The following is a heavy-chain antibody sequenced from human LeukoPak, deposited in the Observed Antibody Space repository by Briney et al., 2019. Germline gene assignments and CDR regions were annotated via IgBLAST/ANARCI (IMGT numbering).Heavy chain of an antibody. V-gene: IGHV3-15*01. D-gene: IGHD6-19*01. J-gene: IGHJ4*02. Sequence: PGGSLRLSCAASGFTFGNAWMSWVRQAPGKGLEWVGRIKSKTDGGTTDYAAPVKGRFTISRDDSKNTLYLQMNSLKTEDTAVYYCTRYSSGWYWDYWGQGTLVTVSS. CDR1: GFTFGNAW. CDR2: IKSKTDGGTT. CDR3: TRYSSGWYWDY.